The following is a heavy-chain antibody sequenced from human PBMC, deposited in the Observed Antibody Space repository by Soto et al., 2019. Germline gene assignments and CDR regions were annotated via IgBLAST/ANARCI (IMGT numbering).Heavy chain of an antibody. D-gene: IGHD4-17*01. J-gene: IGHJ4*02. CDR2: IYYSGST. CDR1: GGSISSSSYY. CDR3: ARQPIYDYGGNKHLDY. Sequence: SETLSLTCTVSGGSISSSSYYWGWIRQPPGKGLEWIGSIYYSGSTYYNPSLKSRVTISVDTSKNQFSLKLSSVTAADTAVYYCARQPIYDYGGNKHLDYWGQGTLVTVSS. V-gene: IGHV4-39*01.